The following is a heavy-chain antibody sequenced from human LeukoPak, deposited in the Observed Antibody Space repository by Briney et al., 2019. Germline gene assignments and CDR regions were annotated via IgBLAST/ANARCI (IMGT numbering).Heavy chain of an antibody. V-gene: IGHV1-69*06. D-gene: IGHD3-10*01. Sequence: ASVKISCKASGGTFSSYAISCVRQAPGQGLEWMGGIIPIFGTANYAQKFQGRVTITADKSTSTAYMELSSLRSEDTAEYYCARDLTDYYGSGSSPFDYWGQGTLVTVSS. CDR3: ARDLTDYYGSGSSPFDY. CDR1: GGTFSSYA. CDR2: IIPIFGTA. J-gene: IGHJ4*02.